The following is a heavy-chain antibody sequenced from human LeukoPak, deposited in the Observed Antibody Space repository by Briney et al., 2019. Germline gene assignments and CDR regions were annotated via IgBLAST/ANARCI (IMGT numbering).Heavy chain of an antibody. V-gene: IGHV1-46*03. CDR1: GYTFTSYY. J-gene: IGHJ4*02. Sequence: GASVKVSCKASGYTFTSYYMHWVRQAPGQGLEWMGIINPSGGSTSYAQKFQGRVTMTRDTSTSTVYMGLSSLRSEDTAVYYCAREVVPAAPSFSFDYWGQGTLVTVSS. CDR3: AREVVPAAPSFSFDY. CDR2: INPSGGST. D-gene: IGHD2-2*01.